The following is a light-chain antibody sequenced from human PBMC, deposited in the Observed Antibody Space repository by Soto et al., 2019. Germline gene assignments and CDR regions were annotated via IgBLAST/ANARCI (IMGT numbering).Light chain of an antibody. CDR2: FTS. CDR3: QQTYNTPHRT. V-gene: IGKV1-39*01. Sequence: DIQMTQSPSSLSASVGDRVTISCRASQSISNYLNWYQQKPGKGRRLLIYFTSTLQSGVPSRFSGNRSGTDFTLTINSLQPEDFATYYCQQTYNTPHRTFGQGTKVEVK. CDR1: QSISNY. J-gene: IGKJ1*01.